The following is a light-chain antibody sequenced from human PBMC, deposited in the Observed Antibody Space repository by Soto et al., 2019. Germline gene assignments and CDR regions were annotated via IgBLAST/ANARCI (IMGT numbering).Light chain of an antibody. J-gene: IGKJ3*01. CDR1: QSLSRN. Sequence: EILMTQSPATLSVSPGERATLSCRASQSLSRNLAWYQQKPGQAPRLLIYGASTRASGIPARFCGSGSGTEFTLPIISLQSEDFALYYCQHYNDWPPAFTFGPGTKVDL. V-gene: IGKV3-15*01. CDR3: QHYNDWPPAFT. CDR2: GAS.